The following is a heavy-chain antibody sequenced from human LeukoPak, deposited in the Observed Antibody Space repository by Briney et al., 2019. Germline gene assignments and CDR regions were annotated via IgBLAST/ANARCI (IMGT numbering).Heavy chain of an antibody. CDR1: GYSFTSYW. V-gene: IGHV5-51*01. Sequence: GESLKISCKGSGYSFTSYWIGWVRQMPGKGLEWMGIIYPGGSDTRYSPSFQGQVTISADKSISTAYLQWSSLKASDTAMYYCATKGRGSYWGDYFDYWGQGTLVTVSS. D-gene: IGHD1-26*01. CDR3: ATKGRGSYWGDYFDY. J-gene: IGHJ4*02. CDR2: IYPGGSDT.